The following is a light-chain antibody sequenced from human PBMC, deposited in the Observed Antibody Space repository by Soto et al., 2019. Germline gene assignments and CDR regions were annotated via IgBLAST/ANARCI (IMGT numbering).Light chain of an antibody. CDR3: QRYGSSPPHT. CDR1: QSVYNNY. Sequence: EIVLTQSPGTLSLSPGEGATLSCRASQSVYNNYLAWYQQKPGQAPRLLISGASIRATGIPDRSSGSGSGTDFTLTISRLESEDFAVYYCQRYGSSPPHTFGQGTRLEIK. V-gene: IGKV3-20*01. J-gene: IGKJ5*01. CDR2: GAS.